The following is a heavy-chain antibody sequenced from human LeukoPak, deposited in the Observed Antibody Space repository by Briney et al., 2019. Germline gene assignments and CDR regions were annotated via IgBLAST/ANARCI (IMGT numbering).Heavy chain of an antibody. Sequence: GGSLRFSCAASGFTFSSYAMSWVRQAPGKGLEWVSAISGSGGSTYYADSVKGRFTISRDNSKNTLYLQMNSLRAEDTAVYYCAKKAYYDSSGELDYWGQGTLVTVSS. V-gene: IGHV3-23*01. CDR3: AKKAYYDSSGELDY. CDR2: ISGSGGST. D-gene: IGHD3-22*01. CDR1: GFTFSSYA. J-gene: IGHJ4*02.